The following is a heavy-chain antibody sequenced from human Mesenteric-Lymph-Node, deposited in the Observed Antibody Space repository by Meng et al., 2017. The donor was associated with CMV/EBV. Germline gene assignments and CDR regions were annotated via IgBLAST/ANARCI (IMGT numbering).Heavy chain of an antibody. CDR2: IYPGDSDT. V-gene: IGHV5-51*01. CDR1: GYSFTSYW. Sequence: GGSLRLSCKGSGYSFTSYWIGWMRQMPGKGLEWMGIIYPGDSDTRYSPSFQGQVTISADKSISTAYLQWSSLKASDTAMYYCARTIAAAGTSNWFDPWGQGTLVTVSS. D-gene: IGHD6-13*01. CDR3: ARTIAAAGTSNWFDP. J-gene: IGHJ5*02.